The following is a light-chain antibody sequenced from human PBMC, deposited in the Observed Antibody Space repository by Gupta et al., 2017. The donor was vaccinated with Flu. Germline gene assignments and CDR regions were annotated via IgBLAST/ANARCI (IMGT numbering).Light chain of an antibody. J-gene: IGLJ2*01. Sequence: SRDVVNEYLVSRDQPDPVQAPKLILFEGSRRPVSISDRFSGSKYGNTASMTISGLLAEDEASYYCSSYTSTNTVVVFGGGTKRTVL. CDR1: SRDVVNEYL. CDR2: EGS. V-gene: IGLV2-14*02. CDR3: SSYTSTNTVVV.